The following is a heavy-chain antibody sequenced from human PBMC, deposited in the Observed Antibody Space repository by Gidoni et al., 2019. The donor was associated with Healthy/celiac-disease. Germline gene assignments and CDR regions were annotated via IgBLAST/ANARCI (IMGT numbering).Heavy chain of an antibody. Sequence: CAASGFTFSNAGMSWVRQAPGKGLEWVGRINSKTDGGTTDDAAPVKGRFIISSYDSKNTLYLQMNSLKTGDTAVYYCTTGRDNWNYATSYYYYGMGVWGHGTTVTVSS. J-gene: IGHJ6*02. D-gene: IGHD1-7*01. CDR3: TTGRDNWNYATSYYYYGMGV. CDR2: INSKTDGGTT. CDR1: GFTFSNAG. V-gene: IGHV3-15*01.